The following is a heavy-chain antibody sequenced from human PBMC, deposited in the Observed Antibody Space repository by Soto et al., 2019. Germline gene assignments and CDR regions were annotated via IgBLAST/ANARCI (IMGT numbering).Heavy chain of an antibody. CDR3: ARVRQGCSANNCYFDP. Sequence: SETLSLTCTLSGGSVRAPDWWNWVRQSPDKGLEWIAEVHISGHSNYNPSLRSRVSVSIDSSKNQFYLNLNSVTAADTAIYYCARVRQGCSANNCYFDPWGKGTQVTVAS. CDR1: GGSVRAPDW. D-gene: IGHD1-1*01. J-gene: IGHJ5*01. CDR2: VHISGHS. V-gene: IGHV4-4*02.